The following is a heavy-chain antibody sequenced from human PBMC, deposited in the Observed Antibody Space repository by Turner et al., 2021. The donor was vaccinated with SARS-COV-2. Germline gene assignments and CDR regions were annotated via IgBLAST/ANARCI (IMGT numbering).Heavy chain of an antibody. Sequence: EVQLVESGGGLVKPGGSLRLSCAAPGFTFNGYSRNWVRQGPGKGLEGVSFMSSSSSYIYYADSVKGRFTIPRDNAKNSLYLQMNSLRAEDTAVYYCARGLGRKTTVVTPFGYWGQGTLVTVSS. J-gene: IGHJ4*02. D-gene: IGHD4-17*01. CDR3: ARGLGRKTTVVTPFGY. CDR2: MSSSSSYI. V-gene: IGHV3-21*01. CDR1: GFTFNGYS.